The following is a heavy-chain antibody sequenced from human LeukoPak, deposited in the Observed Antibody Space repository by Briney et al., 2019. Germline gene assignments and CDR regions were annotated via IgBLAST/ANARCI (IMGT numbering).Heavy chain of an antibody. J-gene: IGHJ4*02. CDR3: ARTYGSGSLDY. V-gene: IGHV3-48*01. Sequence: GGSLRLSCAASGFTFSNLNMDWVRQAPGKGLEWISYISGRGEAIFYADSVQGRFTISRDNAKNSIYLQMNGLTAEDTAVYYCARTYGSGSLDYGGQGTLVTVSS. CDR2: ISGRGEAI. CDR1: GFTFSNLN. D-gene: IGHD2-15*01.